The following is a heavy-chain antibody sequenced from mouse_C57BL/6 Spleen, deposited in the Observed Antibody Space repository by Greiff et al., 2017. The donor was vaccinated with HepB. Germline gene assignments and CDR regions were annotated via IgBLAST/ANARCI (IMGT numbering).Heavy chain of an antibody. CDR3: ARYERSRGFAY. J-gene: IGHJ3*01. CDR2: IRNKANGYTT. Sequence: EVQGVESGGGLVQPGGSLSLSCAASGFTFTDYYMSWVRQPPGKALEWLGFIRNKANGYTTEYSASVKGRFTISRDTSQSILYLKMNAERAEDSATEYCARYERSRGFAYWGQGTRVTVSA. CDR1: GFTFTDYY. V-gene: IGHV7-3*01.